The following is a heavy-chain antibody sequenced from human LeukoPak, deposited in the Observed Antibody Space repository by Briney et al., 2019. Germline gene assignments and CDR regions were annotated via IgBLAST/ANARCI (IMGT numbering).Heavy chain of an antibody. CDR1: GYTFSAYY. CDR2: INPINGGI. V-gene: IGHV1-2*02. Sequence: ASVKVSCKTSGYTFSAYYIHWMRQAPGQGFKWMGWINPINGGIRVAQKFQGRVTMTGDTSMNTVYVELSGLLTDDTAVYFCARGPSDASFDYWGQGTLVTVSS. D-gene: IGHD1-26*01. J-gene: IGHJ4*02. CDR3: ARGPSDASFDY.